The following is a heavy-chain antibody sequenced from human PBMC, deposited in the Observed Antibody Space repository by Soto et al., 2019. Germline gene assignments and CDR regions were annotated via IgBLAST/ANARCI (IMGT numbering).Heavy chain of an antibody. Sequence: PSETLSLTCNVSGGSISSTSPYWGWVRQPPGKGLERIGTIYYSGSTNYNPSLKSRVTISVDTSKSQFSLKLRSVTAADTALYYCASLSTVYYFQHWGQGTLVTVSS. V-gene: IGHV4-39*01. J-gene: IGHJ4*02. CDR3: ASLSTVYYFQH. D-gene: IGHD1-26*01. CDR1: GGSISSTSPY. CDR2: IYYSGST.